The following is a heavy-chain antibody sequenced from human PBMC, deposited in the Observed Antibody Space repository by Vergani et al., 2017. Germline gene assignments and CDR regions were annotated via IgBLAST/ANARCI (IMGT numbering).Heavy chain of an antibody. Sequence: QVQLVQSGAEVKKPGSSVKVSCKASGGTFSSYAISWVRQAPGQGLEWMGRTIPMLGATNYAQKFQGRVTITADESTSTAYMELSSLRSEDTAVYYCARVPAASYYYYGMDVWGQGTTVTVSS. D-gene: IGHD2-2*01. CDR2: TIPMLGAT. V-gene: IGHV1-69*13. CDR1: GGTFSSYA. CDR3: ARVPAASYYYYGMDV. J-gene: IGHJ6*02.